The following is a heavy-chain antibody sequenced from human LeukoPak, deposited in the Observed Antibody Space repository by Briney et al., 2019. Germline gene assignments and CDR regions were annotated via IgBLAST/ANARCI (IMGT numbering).Heavy chain of an antibody. Sequence: PGGSLRLSCAASGFTFSSYAMSWVRQAPGKGLEWVSAISGSGGSTYYADSVKGRFTISRDNSKNTLYLQMNSLRAEDTAVCYCAKAGLWFGELSFGPMDYWGQGTLVTVSS. D-gene: IGHD3-10*01. V-gene: IGHV3-23*01. CDR2: ISGSGGST. CDR1: GFTFSSYA. CDR3: AKAGLWFGELSFGPMDY. J-gene: IGHJ4*02.